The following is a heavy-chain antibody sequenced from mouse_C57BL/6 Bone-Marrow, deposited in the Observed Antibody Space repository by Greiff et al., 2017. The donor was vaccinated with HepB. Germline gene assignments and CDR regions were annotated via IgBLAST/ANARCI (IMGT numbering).Heavy chain of an antibody. Sequence: QVQLQQPGAELVKPGASVKLSCKASGYTFTSYWMHWVKQRPGQGLEWIGMIHPNSGSTNYNEKFKSKATLTVDKSSSTAYMKLSSLTSEDSAVYYCARGGIVRSYFDYWGQGTTLTVSS. CDR3: ARGGIVRSYFDY. D-gene: IGHD2-5*01. CDR1: GYTFTSYW. V-gene: IGHV1-64*01. CDR2: IHPNSGST. J-gene: IGHJ2*01.